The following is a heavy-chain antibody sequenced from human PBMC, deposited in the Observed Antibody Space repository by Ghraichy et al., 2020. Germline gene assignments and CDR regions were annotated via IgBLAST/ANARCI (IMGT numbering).Heavy chain of an antibody. D-gene: IGHD3-16*01. CDR2: ISSSSSYI. CDR3: ARPVFLGDYYYYGMDV. V-gene: IGHV3-21*01. CDR1: GFTFSSYS. Sequence: GGSLRLSCAASGFTFSSYSMNWVRQAPGKGLEWVSSISSSSSYIYYADSVKGRFTISRDNAKNSLYLQMNSLRAEDTAVYYCARPVFLGDYYYYGMDVWGQGTTVTVSS. J-gene: IGHJ6*02.